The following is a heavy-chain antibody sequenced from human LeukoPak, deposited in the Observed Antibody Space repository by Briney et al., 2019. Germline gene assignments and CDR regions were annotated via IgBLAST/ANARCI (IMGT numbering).Heavy chain of an antibody. Sequence: GGSLRLSCAASGFTFTNYAMSWVRQAPARGLEWVSVIYAGGDTYYADSVKGRFTISRDNSKNTVYLQMHSLRADDTAVYYCARISGNLCFDLWGLGTLVTVSS. J-gene: IGHJ4*02. CDR2: IYAGGDT. CDR3: ARISGNLCFDL. V-gene: IGHV3-23*03. D-gene: IGHD1-20*01. CDR1: GFTFTNYA.